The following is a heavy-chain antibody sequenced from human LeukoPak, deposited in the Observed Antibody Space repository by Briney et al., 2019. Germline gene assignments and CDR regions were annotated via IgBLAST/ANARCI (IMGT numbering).Heavy chain of an antibody. Sequence: GGSLRLSCAASGFTFSSYWMSWVRQAPGKGLEWVANIKQDGTGEYYVDSVKGRFSISRDNARNSLFLQMNSLRAEDTAVYYCARDRRPTVYSGADCWGQGTLVTVSS. CDR2: IKQDGTGE. J-gene: IGHJ4*02. V-gene: IGHV3-7*01. D-gene: IGHD1-26*01. CDR1: GFTFSSYW. CDR3: ARDRRPTVYSGADC.